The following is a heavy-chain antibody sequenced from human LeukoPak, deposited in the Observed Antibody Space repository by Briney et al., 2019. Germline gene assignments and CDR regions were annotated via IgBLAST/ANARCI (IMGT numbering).Heavy chain of an antibody. CDR1: GGTFSSYA. Sequence: ASVKVSCKASGGTFSSYAISWVRQAPGQGLEWMGGIIPIFGTANYAQKFQGRVTITTDESTSTAYMELSSLRSEDTAVYYCVSPGELLPDSYYFDYWGQGTLVTVSS. D-gene: IGHD3-10*01. CDR2: IIPIFGTA. J-gene: IGHJ4*02. V-gene: IGHV1-69*05. CDR3: VSPGELLPDSYYFDY.